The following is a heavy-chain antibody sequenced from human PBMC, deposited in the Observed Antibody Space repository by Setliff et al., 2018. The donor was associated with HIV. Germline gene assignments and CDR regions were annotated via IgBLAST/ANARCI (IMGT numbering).Heavy chain of an antibody. CDR1: GDSISSYY. J-gene: IGHJ4*02. CDR3: ARQLDYTNGRYFDY. V-gene: IGHV4-4*07. CDR2: IYTSGTP. D-gene: IGHD4-4*01. Sequence: SETLSLTCTVSGDSISSYYWSWIRQPAGKGLEWIGRIYTSGTPNYSPSLKRRVTMSVDTSKNQFSLNLNSVTAADTAVYYCARQLDYTNGRYFDYWGPGTLVTVSS.